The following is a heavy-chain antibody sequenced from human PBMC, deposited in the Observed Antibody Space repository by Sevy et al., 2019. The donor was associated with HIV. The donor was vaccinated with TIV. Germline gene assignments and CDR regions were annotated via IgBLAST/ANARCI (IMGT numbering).Heavy chain of an antibody. CDR3: ARHFDYPQAFDI. V-gene: IGHV4-39*01. CDR1: GGSVSSTTYF. Sequence: SETLSLTCRASGGSVSSTTYFWGWIRQPPGKGLEWIGTISYTGSTNYNPSLKSRVTISVETSKNQFSLKLNSVTAADTALYYCARHFDYPQAFDIWGQGTMVTVSS. D-gene: IGHD3-9*01. CDR2: ISYTGST. J-gene: IGHJ3*02.